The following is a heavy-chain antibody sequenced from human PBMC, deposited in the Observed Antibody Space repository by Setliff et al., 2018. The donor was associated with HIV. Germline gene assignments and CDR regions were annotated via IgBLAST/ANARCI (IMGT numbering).Heavy chain of an antibody. Sequence: ASVKVSCKASGYTFTNSGMHWVRQAPGQRLEWMGWVHAGNSNTKYSQKFQGGVTFTRDTSAHTAYMELSSLTSEDTAVYYCATFYSTGWYNPWGQGTLVTVSS. CDR3: ATFYSTGWYNP. CDR1: GYTFTNSG. CDR2: VHAGNSNT. D-gene: IGHD6-19*01. J-gene: IGHJ5*02. V-gene: IGHV1-3*01.